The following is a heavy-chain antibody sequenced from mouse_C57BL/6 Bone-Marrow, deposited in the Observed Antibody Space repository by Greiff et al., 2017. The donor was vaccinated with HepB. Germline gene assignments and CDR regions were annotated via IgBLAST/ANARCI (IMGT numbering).Heavy chain of an antibody. Sequence: DVKLVESGGGLVKPGGSLKLSCAASGFTFSSYAMSWVRQTPEKRLEWVATISDGGSYTYYPDNVKGRFTISRDNAKNNLYLQMSHLKSEDTAMYYCARDEGLRRFAYWGQGTLVTVSA. CDR2: ISDGGSYT. CDR1: GFTFSSYA. CDR3: ARDEGLRRFAY. J-gene: IGHJ3*01. V-gene: IGHV5-4*01. D-gene: IGHD2-4*01.